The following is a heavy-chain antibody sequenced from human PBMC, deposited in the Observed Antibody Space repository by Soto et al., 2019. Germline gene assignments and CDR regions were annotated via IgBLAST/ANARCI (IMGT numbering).Heavy chain of an antibody. D-gene: IGHD3-22*01. Sequence: SVKVSCKASGGTFSSYAISWVRQAPGQGLEWMGGIIPIFGTANYAQKFQGRVTITADESTSTAYMELSSLRSEDTAVYYCARDKYYDPSSCHPPRDYWGQGNLVTVSS. J-gene: IGHJ4*02. V-gene: IGHV1-69*13. CDR1: GGTFSSYA. CDR3: ARDKYYDPSSCHPPRDY. CDR2: IIPIFGTA.